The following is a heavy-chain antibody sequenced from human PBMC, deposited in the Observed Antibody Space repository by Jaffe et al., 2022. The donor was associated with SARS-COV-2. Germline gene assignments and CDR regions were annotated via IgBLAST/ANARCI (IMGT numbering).Heavy chain of an antibody. Sequence: QVQLQESGPGLVKPSQTLSLTCTVSGGSISSGSYYWSWIRQPAGKGLEWIGRIYTSGSTNYNPSLKSRVTISVDTSKNQFSLKLSSVTAADTAVYYCARDKPYYGSGTWGQGTLVTVSS. CDR3: ARDKPYYGSGT. D-gene: IGHD3-10*01. V-gene: IGHV4-61*02. J-gene: IGHJ4*02. CDR2: IYTSGST. CDR1: GGSISSGSYY.